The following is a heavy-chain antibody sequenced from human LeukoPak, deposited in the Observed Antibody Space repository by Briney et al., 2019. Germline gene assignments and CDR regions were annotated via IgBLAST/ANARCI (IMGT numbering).Heavy chain of an antibody. CDR3: ARGSTLTSEGFDY. CDR1: RGTFSSSA. V-gene: IGHV1-69*13. CDR2: IIPIFDTA. J-gene: IGHJ4*02. Sequence: SVKVSCKASRGTFSSSAITWVRQAPGQGLEWMGGIIPIFDTAKYVQKFEGRVTITADESTSTAYMELSSLRSEDTAVYYCARGSTLTSEGFDYWGQGTLVTVSS. D-gene: IGHD2-2*01.